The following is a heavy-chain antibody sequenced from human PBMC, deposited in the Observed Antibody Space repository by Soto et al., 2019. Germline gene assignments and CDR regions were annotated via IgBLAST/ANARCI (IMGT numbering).Heavy chain of an antibody. V-gene: IGHV4-59*01. CDR3: ARGPLPYCSGGSCYSWFDP. CDR1: GGSISSYY. CDR2: IYYSGST. Sequence: SETLSLTCTVSGGSISSYYWSWIRQPPGKGLEWIGYIYYSGSTNYNPSLKSRVTISVDTSKNQFSLKLSSVTAADTAVYYCARGPLPYCSGGSCYSWFDPWGQGTLVTVSS. D-gene: IGHD2-15*01. J-gene: IGHJ5*02.